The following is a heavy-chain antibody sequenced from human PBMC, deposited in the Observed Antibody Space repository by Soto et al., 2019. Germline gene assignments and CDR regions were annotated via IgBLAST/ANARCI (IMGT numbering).Heavy chain of an antibody. J-gene: IGHJ4*02. CDR3: AKSPAGGTVVVPAAIDY. D-gene: IGHD2-2*01. CDR1: GFTFSSYA. CDR2: ISGSGGST. V-gene: IGHV3-23*01. Sequence: HPGGSLRLSCAASGFTFSSYAMSWVRQAPGKGLEWVSAISGSGGSTYYADSVKGRFTISRDNSKNTLYLQMNSLRAEDTAVYYCAKSPAGGTVVVPAAIDYWGQGTLVTVSS.